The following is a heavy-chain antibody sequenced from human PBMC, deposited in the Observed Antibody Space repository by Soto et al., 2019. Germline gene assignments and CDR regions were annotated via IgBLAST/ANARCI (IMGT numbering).Heavy chain of an antibody. J-gene: IGHJ4*02. D-gene: IGHD1-26*01. Sequence: SETLALTCTVSVGSISSYYWSWIRQPPGKGLEWIGYIYYSGSTNYNPSLKSRVTISVDTSKNQFSLKLSSVTDADTAVYYCAGSSGSQGYWGQGALGT. CDR1: VGSISSYY. CDR2: IYYSGST. V-gene: IGHV4-59*01. CDR3: AGSSGSQGY.